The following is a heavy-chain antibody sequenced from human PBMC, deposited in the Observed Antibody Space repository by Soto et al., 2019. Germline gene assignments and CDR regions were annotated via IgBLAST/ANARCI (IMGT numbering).Heavy chain of an antibody. CDR1: GFTFSDYF. D-gene: IGHD6-13*01. V-gene: IGHV3-11*01. Sequence: QVQLEESGGGLVKPGGSLRLSCAASGFTFSDYFMTWIRQAPGKGLEWIAYISSSGSTIYYADSVKGRFTLSRDNAKNSLYLQMTSLRAEDTAVYYCARVGYSSSWYVTFAFDYWGQGTLVTVSS. J-gene: IGHJ4*02. CDR3: ARVGYSSSWYVTFAFDY. CDR2: ISSSGSTI.